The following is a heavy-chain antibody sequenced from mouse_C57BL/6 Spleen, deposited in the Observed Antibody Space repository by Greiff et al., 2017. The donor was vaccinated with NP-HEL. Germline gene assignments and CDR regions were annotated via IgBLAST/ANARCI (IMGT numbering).Heavy chain of an antibody. CDR3: AMEGGNYEFAY. CDR2: ISDGGSYT. J-gene: IGHJ3*01. CDR1: GFTFSSYA. V-gene: IGHV5-4*03. D-gene: IGHD2-1*01. Sequence: EVKLVESGGGLVKPGGSLKLPCAASGFTFSSYAMSWVRQTPEKRLEWVATISDGGSYTYYPDNVKGRFTISRDNAKNNLYLQMSHLKSEDTAMYDCAMEGGNYEFAYWGQGTLVTVSA.